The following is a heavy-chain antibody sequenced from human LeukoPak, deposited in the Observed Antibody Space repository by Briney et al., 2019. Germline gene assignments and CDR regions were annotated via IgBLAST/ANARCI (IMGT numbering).Heavy chain of an antibody. D-gene: IGHD2-2*01. V-gene: IGHV3-30-3*01. CDR3: ARGGPLGYCSSTSCYGSPDY. CDR1: GFTFSSYA. J-gene: IGHJ4*02. CDR2: ISYDGSNK. Sequence: PGGSLRLSCAASGFTFSSYAMHWVRQAPGKGLEWVAVISYDGSNKYYADSVKGRFTISRDNSKNTLYLQMNSLRAEDTAVYYCARGGPLGYCSSTSCYGSPDYWGQGTLVTVSS.